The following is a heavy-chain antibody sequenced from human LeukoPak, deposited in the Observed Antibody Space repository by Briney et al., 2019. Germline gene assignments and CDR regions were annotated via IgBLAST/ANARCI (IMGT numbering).Heavy chain of an antibody. CDR3: ARDWDCSSTSCYPSYSGRFDP. CDR2: INPSGGST. CDR1: GYTLTSYY. J-gene: IGHJ5*02. V-gene: IGHV1-46*01. Sequence: ASVKVSCKASGYTLTSYYMHWVRQAPGQGLEWMGIINPSGGSTSYAQKFQGRVTMTRDMSTSTVYMELSSLRSEDTAVYYCARDWDCSSTSCYPSYSGRFDPWGQGTLVTVSS. D-gene: IGHD2-2*01.